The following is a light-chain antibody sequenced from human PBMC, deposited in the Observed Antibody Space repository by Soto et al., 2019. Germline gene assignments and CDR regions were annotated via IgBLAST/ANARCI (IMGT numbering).Light chain of an antibody. J-gene: IGKJ1*01. CDR3: QQYNNWWT. V-gene: IGKV3-15*01. CDR2: GAS. Sequence: EIVMTQSPATLSVSPGARATLSCRASLSVSSNLAWYQQKPGQAPRLLIYGASTRATGIPARCSGSGSGTEFTLTISSLQSEDFAVYYCQQYNNWWTFGQGTKVEIK. CDR1: LSVSSN.